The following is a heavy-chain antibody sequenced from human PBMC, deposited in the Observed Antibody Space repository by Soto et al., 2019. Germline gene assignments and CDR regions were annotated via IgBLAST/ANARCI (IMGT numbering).Heavy chain of an antibody. D-gene: IGHD5-18*01. V-gene: IGHV4-59*01. CDR3: ARARQRDTGRGLDV. J-gene: IGHJ6*02. CDR1: GYSINNYF. CDR2: ISYSGST. Sequence: SETLSLTCPISGYSINNYFWNWIRQSPAKGLEWIGYISYSGSTSYNPSLQSRVTISSDTSKNQFSLELSTVTAADTAVYYCARARQRDTGRGLDVWGQGTTVTGSS.